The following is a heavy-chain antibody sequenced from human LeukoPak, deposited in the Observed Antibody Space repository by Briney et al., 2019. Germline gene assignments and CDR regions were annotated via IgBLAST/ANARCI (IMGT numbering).Heavy chain of an antibody. V-gene: IGHV4-59*01. D-gene: IGHD3-3*01. J-gene: IGHJ6*02. CDR3: AGGFLEWFTYYYYGMDV. CDR2: IYYSGST. CDR1: GVSISSYA. Sequence: SESLSLTCTGSGVSISSYAWSWVRQPPGKGLEWVADIYYSGSTNYNPSLKSRVTISVDTSKNQFSLKLSSVTAADTAVYYCAGGFLEWFTYYYYGMDVWGQGTTVTVSS.